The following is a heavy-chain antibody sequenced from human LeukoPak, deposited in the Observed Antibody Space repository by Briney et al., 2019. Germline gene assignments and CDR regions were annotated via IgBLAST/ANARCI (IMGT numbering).Heavy chain of an antibody. CDR3: ARARSGHNWFDP. CDR1: GASISSSSDY. V-gene: IGHV4-39*01. Sequence: SETLSLTCTVSGASISSSSDYWGWIRQPPGKGLEWIGSIFYSGSTYYNPSLKSRFTISVDTSRNQFSLKLTSVTAADTAVYYCARARSGHNWFDPWGQGTLVTVSS. D-gene: IGHD3-10*01. J-gene: IGHJ5*02. CDR2: IFYSGST.